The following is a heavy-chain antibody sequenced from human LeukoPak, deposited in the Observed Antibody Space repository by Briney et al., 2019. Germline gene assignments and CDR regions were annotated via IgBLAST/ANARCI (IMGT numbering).Heavy chain of an antibody. Sequence: TGGSLRLSCAASGFTFNIYAMHWVRQAPGKGLEWVAFIRYDGSNKYYADSVKGRFTISRDNSKNTLYLQMNSLRAEDTAVYYCAKDFKLRFLEWLSPGYMDVWGKGTTVTVSS. CDR3: AKDFKLRFLEWLSPGYMDV. J-gene: IGHJ6*03. CDR2: IRYDGSNK. V-gene: IGHV3-30*02. D-gene: IGHD3-3*01. CDR1: GFTFNIYA.